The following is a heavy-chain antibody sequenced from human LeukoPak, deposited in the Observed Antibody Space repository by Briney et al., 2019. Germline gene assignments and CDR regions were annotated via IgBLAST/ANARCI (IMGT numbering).Heavy chain of an antibody. CDR3: ARGGGYGAYLDY. CDR1: GASITNYY. J-gene: IGHJ4*02. D-gene: IGHD5-12*01. V-gene: IGHV4-59*01. Sequence: SETLSLTCSVSGASITNYYWSWIRQAPGKGLEWIGYIYYSGNTNTYNPSLKSRATISLYTSRKYFSLELRSVTAADTAVYYCARGGGYGAYLDYWGQGALVIVSS. CDR2: IYYSGNT.